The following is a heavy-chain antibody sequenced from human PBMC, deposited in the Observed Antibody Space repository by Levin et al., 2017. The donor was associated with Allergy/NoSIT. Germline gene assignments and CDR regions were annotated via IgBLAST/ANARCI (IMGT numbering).Heavy chain of an antibody. CDR3: ARDRLPVYNSDWYYFDQ. Sequence: GGSLRLSCEASGFTFSTHVMHWVRQAPGKGLEWVAVIWHDGSYEYYVDSAKGRFTISRDNSKNTLYLQMNSLRAEDTAVYYCARDRLPVYNSDWYYFDQWGQGTLVTVYS. J-gene: IGHJ4*02. CDR2: IWHDGSYE. CDR1: GFTFSTHV. D-gene: IGHD6-19*01. V-gene: IGHV3-33*01.